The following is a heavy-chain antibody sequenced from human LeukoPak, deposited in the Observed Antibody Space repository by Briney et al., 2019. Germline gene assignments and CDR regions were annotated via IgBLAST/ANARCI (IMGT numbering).Heavy chain of an antibody. J-gene: IGHJ4*02. Sequence: GGSLRLSCAASGFTFSDYYMSWIRQAPGKGLEWVSYISSSGSTIYYADSVKGRFTISRDDAKNSLYLQMNSLRAEDTAVYYCAKDLPDYGDYIEGYWGQGTLVTVSS. CDR3: AKDLPDYGDYIEGY. V-gene: IGHV3-11*01. D-gene: IGHD4-17*01. CDR2: ISSSGSTI. CDR1: GFTFSDYY.